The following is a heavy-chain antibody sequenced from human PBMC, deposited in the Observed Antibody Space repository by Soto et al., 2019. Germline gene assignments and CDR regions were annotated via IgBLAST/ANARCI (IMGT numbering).Heavy chain of an antibody. D-gene: IGHD4-17*01. CDR1: GGSISGYS. CDR3: ARVYGDYLDY. V-gene: IGHV4-59*01. Sequence: PSETLSLTCTVSGGSISGYSWSWIRQPPGKGLEYIGYISYTGSTNYNPSLKSRVTISVDTSKNQFSLKLSSVTAADTAVYYCARVYGDYLDYWGQGTLVTVSS. CDR2: ISYTGST. J-gene: IGHJ4*02.